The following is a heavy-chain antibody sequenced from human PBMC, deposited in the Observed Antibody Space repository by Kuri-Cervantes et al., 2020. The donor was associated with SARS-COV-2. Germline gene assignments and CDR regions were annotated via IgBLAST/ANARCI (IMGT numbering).Heavy chain of an antibody. Sequence: GGSLRLSCAVSGFTFSSYGMHWVRQAPGKGLEWVAFIRYDGSNKYYADSVKGRFTISRDNSKNTLYLQMNSLRAEDTAVYYCAKDAEQWLVPERNWFDPWGQGTLVTVSS. CDR2: IRYDGSNK. CDR1: GFTFSSYG. D-gene: IGHD6-19*01. CDR3: AKDAEQWLVPERNWFDP. J-gene: IGHJ5*02. V-gene: IGHV3-30*02.